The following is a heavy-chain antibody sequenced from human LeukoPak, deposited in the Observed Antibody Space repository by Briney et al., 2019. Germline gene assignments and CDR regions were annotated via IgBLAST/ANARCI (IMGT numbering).Heavy chain of an antibody. Sequence: SETLSLTCTVSGGSVSSGSYYWSWIRQPPGKGLEWIGSIYYSGSTYYNPSLKSRVTISVDTSKNQFSLKLSSVTAADTAVYYCARGGSGYDSFYYYGMDVWGQGTTVTVSS. CDR1: GGSVSSGSYY. CDR3: ARGGSGYDSFYYYGMDV. J-gene: IGHJ6*02. D-gene: IGHD5-12*01. V-gene: IGHV4-39*07. CDR2: IYYSGST.